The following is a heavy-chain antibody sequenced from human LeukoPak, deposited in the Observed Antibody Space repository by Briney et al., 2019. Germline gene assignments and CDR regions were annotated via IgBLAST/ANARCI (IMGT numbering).Heavy chain of an antibody. CDR2: ISGSGGST. CDR1: GFTFNTYS. D-gene: IGHD1-20*01. CDR3: AKDRVTGTRLKYYFDY. Sequence: GGSLRLSCAASGFTFNTYSMSWVRQAPGKGLEWVSAISGSGGSTYYADSVKGRFTISRDNSKNTLYLQMNSLRAEDTAVYYCAKDRVTGTRLKYYFDYWGQGTLVTVSS. V-gene: IGHV3-23*01. J-gene: IGHJ4*02.